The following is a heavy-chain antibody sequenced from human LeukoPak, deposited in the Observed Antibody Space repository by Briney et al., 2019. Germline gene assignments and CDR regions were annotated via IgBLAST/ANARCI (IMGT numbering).Heavy chain of an antibody. CDR3: ARRYHDILTGLYYFDY. J-gene: IGHJ4*02. V-gene: IGHV7-4-1*02. CDR2: INTNTGNP. CDR1: GYTFTSYA. Sequence: GASVKVSCKASGYTFTSYAMNWVRQAPGQGLEWMGWINTNTGNPTYAQGFTGRFVFSLDTSVSTAYLQISSLKAEDTAVYYCARRYHDILTGLYYFDYWGQGTLVTVSP. D-gene: IGHD3-9*01.